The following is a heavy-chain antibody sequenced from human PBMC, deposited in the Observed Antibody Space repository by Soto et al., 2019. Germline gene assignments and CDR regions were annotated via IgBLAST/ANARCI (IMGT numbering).Heavy chain of an antibody. D-gene: IGHD6-6*01. Sequence: GASVKVSCKASGGTFSSYAISWVRQVPGQGLEWMGGIIPIFGTANYAQKFQGRVTITADESTSTAYMELSSLRSEDTAVYYCARAWDVSSSSLPAYYFDYWGQGTLVTVSS. CDR2: IIPIFGTA. CDR1: GGTFSSYA. V-gene: IGHV1-69*13. J-gene: IGHJ4*02. CDR3: ARAWDVSSSSLPAYYFDY.